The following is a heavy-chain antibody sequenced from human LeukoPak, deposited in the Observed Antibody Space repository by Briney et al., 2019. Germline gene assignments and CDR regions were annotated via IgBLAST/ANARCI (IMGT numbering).Heavy chain of an antibody. V-gene: IGHV1-24*01. CDR1: GYTLTELS. J-gene: IGHJ3*02. CDR2: FDPEDGET. Sequence: GASVKVSCKVSGYTLTELSMHWVRRAPGKGLEWMGGFDPEDGETIYAQKFQGRVTMTEDTSTDTAYMELSSLRSEDTAVYYCAGPGCSGGSCYSDAFDIWGQGTMVTVSS. CDR3: AGPGCSGGSCYSDAFDI. D-gene: IGHD2-15*01.